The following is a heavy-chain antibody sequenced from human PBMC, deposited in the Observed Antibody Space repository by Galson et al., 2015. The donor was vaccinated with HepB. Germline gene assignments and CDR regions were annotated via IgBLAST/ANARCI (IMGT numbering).Heavy chain of an antibody. J-gene: IGHJ5*02. V-gene: IGHV4-61*01. CDR3: ARGKMSLGLWGLGWFDP. CDR1: GVSVSNGTFY. CDR2: FLSSGIT. D-gene: IGHD4/OR15-4a*01. Sequence: TLSLTCTVSGVSVSNGTFYWSWVRQSPGKGLEWVGYFLSSGITNYNPSLKSRVSISLDTSKSQFSLRLTSVTAADTAVYYCARGKMSLGLWGLGWFDPWGQGTLVTVSS.